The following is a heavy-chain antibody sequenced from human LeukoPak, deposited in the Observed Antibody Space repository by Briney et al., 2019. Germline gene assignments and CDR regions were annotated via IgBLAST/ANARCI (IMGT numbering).Heavy chain of an antibody. J-gene: IGHJ4*02. CDR3: ASRSSRYYDSSGYDPATGG. CDR1: GFTFSSYA. V-gene: IGHV3-23*01. D-gene: IGHD3-22*01. Sequence: GGSLRLSCAASGFTFSSYAMSWVRQAPGKGLEWVSAISGSVGSTYYEDSVKGRFTNSRDNAKSTLYLQMNSRRAGDPGVYYCASRSSRYYDSSGYDPATGGWGQGTLVTVSS. CDR2: ISGSVGST.